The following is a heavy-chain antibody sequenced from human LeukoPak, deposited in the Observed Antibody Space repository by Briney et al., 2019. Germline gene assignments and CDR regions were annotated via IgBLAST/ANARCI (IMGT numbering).Heavy chain of an antibody. CDR1: GFTFSSYW. CDR2: INQDGSTK. D-gene: IGHD1-26*01. CDR3: ARGGPFGSY. V-gene: IGHV3-7*03. Sequence: GGSLRLSCAASGFTFSSYWMIWVRQAPEKGLEWVANINQDGSTKYYVDSVRGRFTISRDNAKNSVYLQMTSLTAEDTAVYYCARGGPFGSYWGQGTPVAVSS. J-gene: IGHJ1*01.